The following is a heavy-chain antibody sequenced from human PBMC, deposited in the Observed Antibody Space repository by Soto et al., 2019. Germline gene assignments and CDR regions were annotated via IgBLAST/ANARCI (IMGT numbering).Heavy chain of an antibody. CDR2: IIPIFGTA. V-gene: IGHV1-69*01. CDR1: GGTFSSYA. D-gene: IGHD2-15*01. CDR3: ARGPPEVVSNYYYYGMDV. J-gene: IGHJ6*02. Sequence: QVQLVQSGAEVKKPGSSVKVSCKASGGTFSSYAISWVRQAPGQGLEWMGGIIPIFGTANYAKKFQGRVTITADESTSTAFMELSSLRSEDTAVYYCARGPPEVVSNYYYYGMDVWGQGTTVTVSS.